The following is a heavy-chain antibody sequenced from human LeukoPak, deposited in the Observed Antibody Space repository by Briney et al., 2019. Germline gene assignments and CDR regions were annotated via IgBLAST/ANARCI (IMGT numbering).Heavy chain of an antibody. V-gene: IGHV3-48*03. CDR3: ASQYYYDNSAYYTSDWFDP. D-gene: IGHD3-22*01. CDR2: ISRSGRTI. CDR1: GFIFSGYD. Sequence: GGSLRLSCAASGFIFSGYDMNWVRQPPGKGLEWVSFISRSGRTIYYADSVKGRFTISRDDAKNSLYLQTNSLRAGDTALYYCASQYYYDNSAYYTSDWFDPWGQGTLVTVSS. J-gene: IGHJ5*02.